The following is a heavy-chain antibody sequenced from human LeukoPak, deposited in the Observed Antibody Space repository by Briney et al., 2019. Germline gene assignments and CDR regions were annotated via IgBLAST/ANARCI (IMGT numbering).Heavy chain of an antibody. CDR2: ISSSGSYI. D-gene: IGHD6-19*01. CDR1: AFTFSSYE. Sequence: GGSLRLSCAASAFTFSSYEMNWVSQAQGKGLEGVAYISSSGSYIYYADSVKGGFTISRDNAKNSLYMQMNSLRAEDTAVYYCARVDNSCWYPGLIAYWGQGTLVTVSS. J-gene: IGHJ4*02. CDR3: ARVDNSCWYPGLIAY. V-gene: IGHV3-48*03.